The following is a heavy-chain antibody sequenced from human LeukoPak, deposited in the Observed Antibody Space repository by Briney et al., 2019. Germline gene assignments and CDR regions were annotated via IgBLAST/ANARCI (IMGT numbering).Heavy chain of an antibody. CDR2: INHSGST. Sequence: SETLSLTCAVYGXSFSGYYWSWIRQPPGKGLEWIGEINHSGSTNYNPSLKSRVTISVDTSKNQFSLKLSSVTAADTAVYYCARGTTTTVTYYFDYWGQGTLVTVSS. CDR1: GXSFSGYY. CDR3: ARGTTTTVTYYFDY. J-gene: IGHJ4*02. V-gene: IGHV4-34*01. D-gene: IGHD4-17*01.